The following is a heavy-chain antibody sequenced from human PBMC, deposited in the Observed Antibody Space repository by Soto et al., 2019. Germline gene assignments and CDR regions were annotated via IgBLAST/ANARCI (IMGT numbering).Heavy chain of an antibody. CDR2: IIPIFGTA. CDR3: AEAVAGRNWFDP. CDR1: RGTFSSYA. D-gene: IGHD6-19*01. J-gene: IGHJ5*02. Sequence: SVKVSCKASRGTFSSYAISWVRQAPGQGLEWMGGIIPIFGTANYAQKFQGRVTITADKSTSTAYMELSSLRSEDTAVYYCAEAVAGRNWFDPWGQGTLVTVSS. V-gene: IGHV1-69*06.